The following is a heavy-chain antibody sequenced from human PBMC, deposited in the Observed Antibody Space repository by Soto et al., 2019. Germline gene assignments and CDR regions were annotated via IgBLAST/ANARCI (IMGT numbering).Heavy chain of an antibody. V-gene: IGHV5-51*01. J-gene: IGHJ3*02. D-gene: IGHD6-6*01. CDR1: GYIFTSYW. Sequence: GESLKISCKGSGYIFTSYWIGWVRQMPGKGLEWMGIIYPGDSDTRYSPSFQGQVTISADKSISTAYLQWSSLKASETAMYYCAIWSIEARPSAFDICGQGTMVTVSS. CDR3: AIWSIEARPSAFDI. CDR2: IYPGDSDT.